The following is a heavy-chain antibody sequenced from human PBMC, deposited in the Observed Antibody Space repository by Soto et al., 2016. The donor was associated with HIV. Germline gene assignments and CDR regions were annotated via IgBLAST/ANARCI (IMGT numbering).Heavy chain of an antibody. Sequence: EVQLVESGGGVVRPGGSLRLSCAASGLTFHDYDMSWVRQAPGKGLEWVSGLNWNGGSTGYADSVKGRFTISRDNAKNSLYLQMNSLRAEDTALYYCARVPFGGDFFDYWGQGTLVTVSS. D-gene: IGHD2-21*01. CDR3: ARVPFGGDFFDY. J-gene: IGHJ4*02. CDR2: LNWNGGST. CDR1: GLTFHDYD. V-gene: IGHV3-20*04.